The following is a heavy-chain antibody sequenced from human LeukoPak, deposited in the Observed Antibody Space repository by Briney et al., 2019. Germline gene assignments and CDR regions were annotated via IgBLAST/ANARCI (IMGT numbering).Heavy chain of an antibody. CDR1: GFTFNSYA. V-gene: IGHV3-23*01. J-gene: IGHJ4*02. Sequence: GGSLRLSCAVPGFTFNSYAMTWVRQAPEKGLEWVSSIIDSGISTYYGDSVKGRFTISRDNSKNTLYLQMNSLRAEDTAVYYCAKGSRGSCDYWGQGILVTVSS. D-gene: IGHD1-26*01. CDR3: AKGSRGSCDY. CDR2: IIDSGIST.